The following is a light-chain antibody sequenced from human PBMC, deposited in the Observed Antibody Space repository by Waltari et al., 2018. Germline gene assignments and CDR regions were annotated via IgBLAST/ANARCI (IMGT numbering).Light chain of an antibody. J-gene: IGKJ5*01. CDR2: LGS. Sequence: EIVMTQSPRSLSVTPGAPASNPCRSSQSLLHSNGHNYLVWYVHKQGQSPQVLIYLGSDRVTGAPARFGSSGSGTDYTQKVSRVEADDVGIYCGMKVLETGTFGPGTR. CDR3: MKVLETGT. CDR1: QSLLHSNGHNY. V-gene: IGKV2-28*01.